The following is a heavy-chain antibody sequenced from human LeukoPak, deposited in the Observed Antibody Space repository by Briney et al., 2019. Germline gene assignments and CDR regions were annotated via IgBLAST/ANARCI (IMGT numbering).Heavy chain of an antibody. CDR1: GYSISSGYY. D-gene: IGHD4-11*01. J-gene: IGHJ5*02. V-gene: IGHV4-38-2*01. CDR2: IHHSGST. CDR3: ARAYSNWFDP. Sequence: SETLSLTCAVSGYSISSGYYSGWIRQPPGKGLEWLGSIHHSGSTYNNPSLKSRVTMSVDTSKNQFSLKLTSVTAADTALYYCARAYSNWFDPWGQGTLVTVSS.